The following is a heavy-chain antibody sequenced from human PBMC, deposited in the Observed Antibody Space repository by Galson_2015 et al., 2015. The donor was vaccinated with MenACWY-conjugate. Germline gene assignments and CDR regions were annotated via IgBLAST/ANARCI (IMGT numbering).Heavy chain of an antibody. Sequence: SLRLSCAASGFTFSTYGIHWVRQAPGRGLEWVALMWSDGSSTNYADSVKGRFTISRDNSKNTLFLKMNSLRAEATAVYYCARLGGNYRTTSRFDYWGRGATVTVSS. CDR3: ARLGGNYRTTSRFDY. D-gene: IGHD1-26*01. V-gene: IGHV3-74*01. CDR2: MWSDGSST. J-gene: IGHJ4*02. CDR1: GFTFSTYG.